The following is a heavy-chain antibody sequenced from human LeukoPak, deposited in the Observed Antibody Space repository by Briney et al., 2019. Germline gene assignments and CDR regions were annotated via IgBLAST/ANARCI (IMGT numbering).Heavy chain of an antibody. CDR2: ISWNSGSI. D-gene: IGHD5-18*01. V-gene: IGHV3-9*01. J-gene: IGHJ4*02. CDR1: GFTVSSNY. Sequence: GGSLRLSCAASGFTVSSNYMSWVRQAPGKGLEWVSGISWNSGSIGYADSVKGRFTISRDNAKNSLYLQMNSLRAEDTALYYCAKDYGYSYGHFDYWGQGTLVTVSS. CDR3: AKDYGYSYGHFDY.